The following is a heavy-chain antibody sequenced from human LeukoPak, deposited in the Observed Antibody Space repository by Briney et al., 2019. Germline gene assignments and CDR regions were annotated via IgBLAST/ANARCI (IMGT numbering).Heavy chain of an antibody. CDR2: IYTSGIT. Sequence: SETLSLTCTVSGGSITSCYWNWLRQPAGKGLEWIGRIYTSGITNYNPSLKSRLTISQDKSKNHFSLKLNSVTAADTAVYYCARQLVVAPEVPPYYYYYMDVWGKGTTVTVSS. CDR1: GGSITSCY. J-gene: IGHJ6*03. V-gene: IGHV4-4*07. D-gene: IGHD3-22*01. CDR3: ARQLVVAPEVPPYYYYYMDV.